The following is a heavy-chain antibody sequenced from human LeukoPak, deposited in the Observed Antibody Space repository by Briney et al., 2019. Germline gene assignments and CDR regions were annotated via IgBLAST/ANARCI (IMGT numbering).Heavy chain of an antibody. Sequence: SETLSLTCTVSGYSISSGYYWGWIRQPPGKGLEWIGSIYHSGSTFYNPSLKSRVTISVDTSKNQFSLKLSSVTAADTAVYFCARDRRGSTVVSYFDYWGQGTLVTVSS. CDR2: IYHSGST. V-gene: IGHV4-38-2*02. J-gene: IGHJ4*02. CDR3: ARDRRGSTVVSYFDY. CDR1: GYSISSGYY. D-gene: IGHD4-23*01.